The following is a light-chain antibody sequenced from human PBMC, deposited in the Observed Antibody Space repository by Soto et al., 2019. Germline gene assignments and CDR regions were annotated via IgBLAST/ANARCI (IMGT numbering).Light chain of an antibody. CDR3: QQYDNLPLT. Sequence: DIQMTQSPSSLSASAGDRVTITCQASQDISNFLNWYQQKPGKAPKLLIYAASNLETGVPSRFSGSGSGTDFTFTISSLQPEDIAAYYCQQYDNLPLTFGGGTKVEIK. J-gene: IGKJ4*01. CDR2: AAS. CDR1: QDISNF. V-gene: IGKV1-33*01.